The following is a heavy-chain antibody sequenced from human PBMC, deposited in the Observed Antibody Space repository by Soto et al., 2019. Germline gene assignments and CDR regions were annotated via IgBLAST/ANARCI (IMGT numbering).Heavy chain of an antibody. Sequence: GGSLRLSCAASGFTFSSYAMSWVRQAPGKGLEWVSAISGSGGSTYYADSVKGRFTISRDNSKNTLYLQMNSLRAEDTAVYYCAKAGDSSGYYYYYYGMDVWGQGTTVTVSS. D-gene: IGHD3-22*01. V-gene: IGHV3-23*01. CDR1: GFTFSSYA. J-gene: IGHJ6*02. CDR3: AKAGDSSGYYYYYYGMDV. CDR2: ISGSGGST.